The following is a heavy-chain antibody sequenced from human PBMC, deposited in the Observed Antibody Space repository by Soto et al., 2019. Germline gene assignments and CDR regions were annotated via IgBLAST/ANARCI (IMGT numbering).Heavy chain of an antibody. CDR2: IYYSGST. CDR1: GGSISGSSCY. D-gene: IGHD3-10*01. V-gene: IGHV4-39*01. J-gene: IGHJ4*02. Sequence: PSETLSLTCTVSGGSISGSSCYWGWIRQPPGKGLEWIGSIYYSGSTYYNPSLKSRVTISVDTSKNQFSLKLSSVTAADTAVYYCARHGNNSVLWFGELSFDYWGQGTLVTVSS. CDR3: ARHGNNSVLWFGELSFDY.